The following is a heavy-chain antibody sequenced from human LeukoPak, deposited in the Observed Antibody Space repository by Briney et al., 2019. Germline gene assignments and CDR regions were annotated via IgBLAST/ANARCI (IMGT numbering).Heavy chain of an antibody. D-gene: IGHD3-10*01. Sequence: PSETLSLTCAVYGGSFSGYYWSWIRQPPGKGLEWIGEINHSGSTNYNPSPKSRVTISVDTSKNQFSLKLSSVTAADTAVYYCARGGELLWFGELWRGGFDYWGQGTLVTVSS. CDR3: ARGGELLWFGELWRGGFDY. V-gene: IGHV4-34*01. J-gene: IGHJ4*02. CDR1: GGSFSGYY. CDR2: INHSGST.